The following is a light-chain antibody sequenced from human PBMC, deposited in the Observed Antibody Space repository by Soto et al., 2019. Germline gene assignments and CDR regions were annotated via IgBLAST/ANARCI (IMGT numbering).Light chain of an antibody. J-gene: IGKJ1*01. CDR3: HQYYSTPWT. V-gene: IGKV4-1*01. CDR2: WAS. CDR1: LSVLYSSNNKNY. Sequence: DIVMTQSPDSLAVSPGERATINCKSSLSVLYSSNNKNYLAWYQQRPGQPPKLLIYWASTRESGVPDRFSGSGSGSDFTLTISSLQAEDVAVYYCHQYYSTPWTFGQGTKVEIK.